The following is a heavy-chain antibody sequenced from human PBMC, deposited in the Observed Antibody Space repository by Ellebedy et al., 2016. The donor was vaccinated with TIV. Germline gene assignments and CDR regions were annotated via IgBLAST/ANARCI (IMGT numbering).Heavy chain of an antibody. CDR1: GYTFTSYA. CDR2: INPKSGGT. V-gene: IGHV1-2*04. CDR3: ARDVGSYDILTGYDY. Sequence: AASVKVSCKASGYTFTSYAMHWVRQAPGQRLEWMGWINPKSGGTNYAQKFQGWVTMTRDTSISTAYMELSRLRSDDTAVYYCARDVGSYDILTGYDYWGQGTLVIVSS. J-gene: IGHJ4*02. D-gene: IGHD3-9*01.